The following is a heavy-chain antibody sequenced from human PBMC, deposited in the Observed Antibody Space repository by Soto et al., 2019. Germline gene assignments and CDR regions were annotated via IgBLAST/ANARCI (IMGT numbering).Heavy chain of an antibody. V-gene: IGHV5-51*01. CDR1: GYSFSTYW. CDR2: IYPGDSDT. J-gene: IGHJ4*02. Sequence: PGESLKISCKGSGYSFSTYWIGWVRQMPGKGLEWMGIIYPGDSDTRYSPSFQGQVTISADKSVSTAYLQWSSLKASDSGMYYCLRQGPGGYWGQGTQVTVSS. CDR3: LRQGPGGY.